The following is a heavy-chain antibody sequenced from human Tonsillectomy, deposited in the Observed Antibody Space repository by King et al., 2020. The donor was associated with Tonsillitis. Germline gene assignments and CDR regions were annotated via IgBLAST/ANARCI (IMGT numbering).Heavy chain of an antibody. CDR1: GGSVSSGSHY. V-gene: IGHV4-61*02. CDR2: IYTSGSS. D-gene: IGHD1-26*01. CDR3: AREISGSPTYGSAFDI. Sequence: QLQESGPGLVKPSQTLSLTCTVSGGSVSSGSHYWSWIRQSAGKEVEWIGRIYTSGSSNFNPSLNSRVAMSVDTSKNQPPLILNSVTAADTAVYYCAREISGSPTYGSAFDIWGQGTMVTVSP. J-gene: IGHJ3*02.